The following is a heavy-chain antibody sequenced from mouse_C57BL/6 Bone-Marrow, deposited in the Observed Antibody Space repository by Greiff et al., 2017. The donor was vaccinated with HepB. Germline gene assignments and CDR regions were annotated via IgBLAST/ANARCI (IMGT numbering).Heavy chain of an antibody. CDR1: GFTFSSYA. CDR3: TRGLILRSRGAY. V-gene: IGHV5-9-1*02. J-gene: IGHJ3*01. CDR2: ISSGGDYI. D-gene: IGHD1-1*01. Sequence: EVKLMESGEGLVKPGGSLKLSCAASGFTFSSYAMSWVRQTPEKRLEWVAYISSGGDYIYYADTVKGRFTISRDNARNTLYLQMSSLKSEDTAMYYCTRGLILRSRGAYWGQGTLVTVSA.